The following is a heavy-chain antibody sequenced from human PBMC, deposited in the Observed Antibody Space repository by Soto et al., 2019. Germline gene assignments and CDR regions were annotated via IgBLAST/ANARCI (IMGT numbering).Heavy chain of an antibody. Sequence: ASVKVSCKASGGTFSSYAISWVRQAPGQGLEWMGGIIPIFCTANYAQKFQGRVTITADKSTSTAYMELSSLRSEATAVYYCASGSCIAARQYYYYYGMDVWGQGTTVTVSS. J-gene: IGHJ6*02. CDR1: GGTFSSYA. V-gene: IGHV1-69*06. D-gene: IGHD6-6*01. CDR3: ASGSCIAARQYYYYYGMDV. CDR2: IIPIFCTA.